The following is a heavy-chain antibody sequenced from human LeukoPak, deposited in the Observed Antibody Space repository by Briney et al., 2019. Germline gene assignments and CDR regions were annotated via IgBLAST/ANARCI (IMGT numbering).Heavy chain of an antibody. CDR1: GCSISSSSYY. D-gene: IGHD6-13*01. J-gene: IGHJ5*02. Sequence: SETLSLNCTVSGCSISSSSYYWGWIRQPPGKGLEWIGSSYDSGSTYYNPAHKSRATISVDTSKNQFSLKLSSVTAADTAVYYCARGVAAPGTGGLSWFDPWGQGTLGTVSS. V-gene: IGHV4-39*01. CDR3: ARGVAAPGTGGLSWFDP. CDR2: SYDSGST.